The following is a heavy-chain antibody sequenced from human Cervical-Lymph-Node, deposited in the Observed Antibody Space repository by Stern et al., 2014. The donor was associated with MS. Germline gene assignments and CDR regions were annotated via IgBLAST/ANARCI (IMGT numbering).Heavy chain of an antibody. V-gene: IGHV4-34*01. J-gene: IGHJ4*02. Sequence: QVQLQQWGAGLLKPSETLSLTCAVYGGSFSGYYWSWIRQPPGKGLEWIGEINHSGSTNYNPSLKSRVTISVDTSKNQFSLKLSSVTAADTAVYYCARENRRRLWWRLDYWGQGTLVTVSS. CDR1: GGSFSGYY. CDR3: ARENRRRLWWRLDY. D-gene: IGHD2-21*02. CDR2: INHSGST.